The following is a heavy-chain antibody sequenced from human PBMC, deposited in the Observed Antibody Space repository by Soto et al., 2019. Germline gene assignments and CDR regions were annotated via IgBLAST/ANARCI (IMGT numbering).Heavy chain of an antibody. D-gene: IGHD6-19*01. CDR3: AHIVVAGLGYYFDY. CDR2: IYWDDDK. J-gene: IGHJ4*02. CDR1: GFSLSSTRLA. Sequence: QITLKESGPTLVKPTQTLTLTCTFSGFSLSSTRLAVGWIRQPPGEALEWLALIYWDDDKRYSPFLKSRLTITKDTSKNQVVLTMSNMDRVDTARYYCAHIVVAGLGYYFDYWGQGTLVTVSS. V-gene: IGHV2-5*02.